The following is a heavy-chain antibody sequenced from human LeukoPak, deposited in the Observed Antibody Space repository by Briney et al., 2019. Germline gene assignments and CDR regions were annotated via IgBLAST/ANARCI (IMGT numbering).Heavy chain of an antibody. CDR1: GGSISSYY. D-gene: IGHD6-6*01. CDR3: ATSGRIAARPENWFDP. V-gene: IGHV4-4*07. Sequence: SETLSLTCTVSGGSISSYYWSWIRQPAGKGLEWIGRIYTSGSTNYNPSLKSRVTMSVDTSKNQFSLKLSSVTAADTAVYYCATSGRIAARPENWFDPWGQGTLVTVSS. CDR2: IYTSGST. J-gene: IGHJ5*02.